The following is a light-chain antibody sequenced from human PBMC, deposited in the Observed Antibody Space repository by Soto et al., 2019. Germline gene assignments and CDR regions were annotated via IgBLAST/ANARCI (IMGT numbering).Light chain of an antibody. J-gene: IGKJ3*01. Sequence: IVMTQSPATLSVSPGERATLSCRASQSVNGNYLAWYQQKPGQAPRLLIYGASNRATGIPDRFSGSGSGTDFTLTISRLEPEDFAVYYCQQYGTSPFTFGPGTKVDIK. CDR3: QQYGTSPFT. CDR2: GAS. CDR1: QSVNGNY. V-gene: IGKV3-20*01.